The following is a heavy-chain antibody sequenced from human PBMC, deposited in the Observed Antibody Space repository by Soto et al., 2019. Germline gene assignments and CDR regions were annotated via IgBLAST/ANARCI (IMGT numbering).Heavy chain of an antibody. J-gene: IGHJ4*02. CDR2: IYYSGST. CDR3: ARGLIAAAPDY. CDR1: GGSISNYY. V-gene: IGHV4-59*01. D-gene: IGHD6-13*01. Sequence: SETLSLTYTVAGGSISNYYWSWIRQPPGKGLEWIGYIYYSGSTNYNPSLKSRVTISVDTSKNQFSLKLSSVTAADTAVYYCARGLIAAAPDYWGQGTLVTVSS.